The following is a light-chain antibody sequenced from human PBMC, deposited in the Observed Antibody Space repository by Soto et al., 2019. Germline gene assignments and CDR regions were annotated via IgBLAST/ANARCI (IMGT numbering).Light chain of an antibody. Sequence: ETVLTRSPATLSLSAVARAAXSCRASQSVGTSIAWYQQKPGQAPRLLIYGASTRATGVPARFSGSGSGTAFTLTISSLQSEDFANYYCQQYYNWPPFTFGQGTKVDIK. V-gene: IGKV3-15*01. CDR2: GAS. J-gene: IGKJ3*01. CDR1: QSVGTS. CDR3: QQYYNWPPFT.